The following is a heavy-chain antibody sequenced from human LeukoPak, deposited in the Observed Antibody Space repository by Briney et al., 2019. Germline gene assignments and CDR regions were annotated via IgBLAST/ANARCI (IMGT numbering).Heavy chain of an antibody. D-gene: IGHD2-2*01. Sequence: GRSLRPSYAASGFIVDDYAMHSVRQAPGKCLEWVSGISWNSGSIGYVDAVKGRFTISRDNDKNSLYLQMNSLRAEDTALYYCAKDMAPDIVGVPAAEYGMDVWGQGTTVTVSS. CDR3: AKDMAPDIVGVPAAEYGMDV. CDR2: ISWNSGSI. V-gene: IGHV3-9*01. CDR1: GFIVDDYA. J-gene: IGHJ6*02.